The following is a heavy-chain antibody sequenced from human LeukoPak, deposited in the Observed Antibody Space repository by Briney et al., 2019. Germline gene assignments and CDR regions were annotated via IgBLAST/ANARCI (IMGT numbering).Heavy chain of an antibody. J-gene: IGHJ3*02. CDR2: INPNSGGT. Sequence: ASVKVACKASGSTLTGYYIHWVRQAPGQRLEWVGWINPNSGGTNYAQKFQGRVTMTRDTSISTAYMELSRLRSDDTAVYYCARFPSPYNRNDAWFAFDIWGQGTMVTVSS. D-gene: IGHD1-1*01. V-gene: IGHV1-2*02. CDR3: ARFPSPYNRNDAWFAFDI. CDR1: GSTLTGYY.